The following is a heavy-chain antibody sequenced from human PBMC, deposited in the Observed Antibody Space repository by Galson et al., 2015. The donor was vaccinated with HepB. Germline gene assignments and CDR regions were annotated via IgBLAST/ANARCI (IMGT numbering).Heavy chain of an antibody. Sequence: QSGAEVKKPGESLKISCQASGYSFSSNWIGWVRQMPGKGLEWMGMLYPRDSNTRYSPSFQGQVTISADQSSSTAFLQWRSLKVSDTAIYYCVKVRGYSIYYFDYWGQGTLVTVSS. CDR2: LYPRDSNT. CDR1: GYSFSSNW. J-gene: IGHJ4*02. CDR3: VKVRGYSIYYFDY. V-gene: IGHV5-51*01. D-gene: IGHD3-22*01.